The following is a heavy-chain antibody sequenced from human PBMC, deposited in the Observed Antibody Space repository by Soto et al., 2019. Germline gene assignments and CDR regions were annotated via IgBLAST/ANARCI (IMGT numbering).Heavy chain of an antibody. V-gene: IGHV5-10-1*01. J-gene: IGHJ6*02. Sequence: PGESLKISCKGSGYSFTSHWISGVRQMPGKGLEWRGRIDPSDSYTNYSPSFQGHVTISADKSISTAYLQWSSLKASDTAMYYCAREDIVVVPAAIPPYYYYYGMDVWGQGTTVAVSS. CDR2: IDPSDSYT. CDR3: AREDIVVVPAAIPPYYYYYGMDV. D-gene: IGHD2-2*02. CDR1: GYSFTSHW.